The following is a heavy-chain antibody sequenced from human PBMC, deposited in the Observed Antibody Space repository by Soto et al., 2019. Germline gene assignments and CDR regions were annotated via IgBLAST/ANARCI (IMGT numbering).Heavy chain of an antibody. J-gene: IGHJ2*01. V-gene: IGHV3-11*01. CDR3: ARDPTAYWFFDL. CDR1: GFTFSDYY. CDR2: ISSSGNTI. Sequence: QVLLVGSGGGLVKPGGSLRLSCAASGFTFSDYYMNWIRQAPGKGLEWVSYISSSGNTISYADSVRGRFTISRDNAKNSLYLQMNSLRAEDTAVYYCARDPTAYWFFDLWGRGHPGHCLL.